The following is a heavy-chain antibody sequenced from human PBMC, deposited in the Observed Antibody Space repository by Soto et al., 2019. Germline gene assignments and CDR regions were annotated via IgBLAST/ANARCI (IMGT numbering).Heavy chain of an antibody. V-gene: IGHV3-30*18. CDR2: ISYDGSNK. CDR3: AKEIQDIVVVPAASPASHYCYYGMDV. Sequence: PGGSLRLSCAASGFTFSSYGMHWVRQAPGKGLEWVAVISYDGSNKYYADSVKGRFTISRDNSKNTLYLQMNSLRAEDTAVYYCAKEIQDIVVVPAASPASHYCYYGMDVWGQGTTVTVSS. D-gene: IGHD2-2*01. CDR1: GFTFSSYG. J-gene: IGHJ6*02.